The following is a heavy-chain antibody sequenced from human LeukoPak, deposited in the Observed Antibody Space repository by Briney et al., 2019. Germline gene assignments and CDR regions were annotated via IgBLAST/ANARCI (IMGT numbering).Heavy chain of an antibody. CDR1: GITFRNYG. Sequence: GGSLRLSCAASGITFRNYGMHWVRQAPGKGLEWVAVASHDEVGKQFADSVKGRFTLSRDNSRDSVHLQMNRLRDEDTGVYYCAKDRGYGEHEPFESWGQGSLVAVSS. CDR3: AKDRGYGEHEPFES. D-gene: IGHD4-17*01. V-gene: IGHV3-30*18. CDR2: ASHDEVGK. J-gene: IGHJ4*02.